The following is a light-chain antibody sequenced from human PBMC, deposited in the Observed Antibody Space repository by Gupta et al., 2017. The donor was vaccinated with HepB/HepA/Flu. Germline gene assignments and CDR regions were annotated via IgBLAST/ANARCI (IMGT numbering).Light chain of an antibody. CDR1: SSNIEKNY. CDR3: GSWDTSLSAVL. J-gene: IGLJ2*01. CDR2: ENN. Sequence: QSVLTQPPSVSAAPGQRVTISCSGSSSNIEKNYVSWYQHLPGTAPKLLIYENNRRPSGIPDRFSGSKSGTSATLGITGLQTGDEADYYCGSWDTSLSAVLFGGGTKRTVL. V-gene: IGLV1-51*02.